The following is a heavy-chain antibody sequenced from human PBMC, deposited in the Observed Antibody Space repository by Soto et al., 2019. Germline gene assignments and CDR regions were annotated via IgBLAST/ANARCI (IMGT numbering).Heavy chain of an antibody. J-gene: IGHJ1*01. V-gene: IGHV4-59*01. D-gene: IGHD3-10*01. CDR1: GDSISTYY. Sequence: QVQLQESGPGLVKPSETLSLTCTVSGDSISTYYWNWIRQPPGRGLEWIGYVYYTGSTNYNPSLTIRVTISLDTSKNQFSLKWSSVTAADTAVYYCARDYYGRYFQNWGQGTLVTVSS. CDR2: VYYTGST. CDR3: ARDYYGRYFQN.